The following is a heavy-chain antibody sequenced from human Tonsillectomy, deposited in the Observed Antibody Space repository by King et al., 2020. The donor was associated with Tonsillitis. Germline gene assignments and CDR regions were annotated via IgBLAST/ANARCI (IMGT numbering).Heavy chain of an antibody. J-gene: IGHJ4*02. D-gene: IGHD3-10*01. CDR2: INHSGTT. Sequence: VQLQQWGAGLLKPSETLSLTCAVYGGSFSDYYWTWIRQPPGKGLEWIGEINHSGTTNYNPSLTSRVTISVDTSKNQFSLKLSSVTAADTAVYYCARGGRGRADYWGQGTLVTVSS. CDR3: ARGGRGRADY. V-gene: IGHV4-34*01. CDR1: GGSFSDYY.